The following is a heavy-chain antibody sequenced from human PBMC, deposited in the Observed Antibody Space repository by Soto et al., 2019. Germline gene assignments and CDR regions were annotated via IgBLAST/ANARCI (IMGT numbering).Heavy chain of an antibody. Sequence: QVQLVQSGAEVKKPGSSVKVSCKASGGTFSSYTISWVRQAPGQGLEWMGRIIPILGIANYAQKFQGRVTITAAKSTSTAYMELSILRSEDTAVYYCAREHYDILTGREYFQHWGQGTLVTVSS. CDR1: GGTFSSYT. J-gene: IGHJ1*01. CDR3: AREHYDILTGREYFQH. D-gene: IGHD3-9*01. V-gene: IGHV1-69*08. CDR2: IIPILGIA.